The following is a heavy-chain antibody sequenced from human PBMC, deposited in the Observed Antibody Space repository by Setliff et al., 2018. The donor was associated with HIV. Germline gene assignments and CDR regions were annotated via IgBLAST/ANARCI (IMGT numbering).Heavy chain of an antibody. CDR3: ARLEVAGAYSYYYMDV. D-gene: IGHD6-19*01. CDR1: AYSSTTSW. J-gene: IGHJ6*03. Sequence: PGESLKISCKVSAYSSTTSWITWVRQMLGKGLEWMGRIAPRDSYTDYSPSFEGHVTISFDKSVSTAYLQWSSLKASDTAMYYCARLEVAGAYSYYYMDVWGKGTTVTVSS. V-gene: IGHV5-10-1*01. CDR2: IAPRDSYT.